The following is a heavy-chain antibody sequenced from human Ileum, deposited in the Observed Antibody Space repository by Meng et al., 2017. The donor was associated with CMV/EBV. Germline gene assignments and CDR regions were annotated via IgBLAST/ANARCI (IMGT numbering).Heavy chain of an antibody. D-gene: IGHD3-9*01. CDR3: ARDCGYDISGPRMDV. CDR1: GFTFSSYT. V-gene: IGHV3-30-3*01. CDR2: ISYDGTNK. J-gene: IGHJ6*02. Sequence: GESLKISCAASGFTFSSYTMHWVRQAPGKGLEWVAIISYDGTNKYYADSVKGRFTISRDNSKNTLYLQMNSLRAEDTAVYYCARDCGYDISGPRMDVWGQGTTVTVSS.